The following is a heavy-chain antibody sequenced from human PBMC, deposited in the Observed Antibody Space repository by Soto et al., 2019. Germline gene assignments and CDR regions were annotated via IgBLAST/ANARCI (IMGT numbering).Heavy chain of an antibody. CDR3: ASGIGVVNMYYYYGMDV. Sequence: GGSLRLSCAASGFTFSSYSMNWVRQAPGKGLEWVSYISSSSSTIYYADSVKGRFTISRDNAKNSLYLQMNSLRDEDTAVYYCASGIGVVNMYYYYGMDVWGQGTTVTVSS. CDR1: GFTFSSYS. CDR2: ISSSSSTI. D-gene: IGHD3-3*01. V-gene: IGHV3-48*02. J-gene: IGHJ6*02.